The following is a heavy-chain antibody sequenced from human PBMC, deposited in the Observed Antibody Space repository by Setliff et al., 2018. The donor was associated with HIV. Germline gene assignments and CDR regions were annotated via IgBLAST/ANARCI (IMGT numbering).Heavy chain of an antibody. J-gene: IGHJ4*02. Sequence: PSETLSLTCAVYGGSFSDNYWSWIRQSPGKGLEWIGEINHRGSTNYNPSLKSRVTVSVGTSKNQFSLKLGSVTAADTAVYYCARESPSSSWFYFDFWGQGTLVTVSS. CDR3: ARESPSSSWFYFDF. CDR1: GGSFSDNY. V-gene: IGHV4-34*01. D-gene: IGHD6-13*01. CDR2: INHRGST.